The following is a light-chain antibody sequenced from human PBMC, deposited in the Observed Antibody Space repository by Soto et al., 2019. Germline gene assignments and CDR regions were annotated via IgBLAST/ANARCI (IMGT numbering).Light chain of an antibody. CDR1: QSVSSNY. V-gene: IGKV3-20*01. J-gene: IGKJ2*01. CDR2: GAS. Sequence: EIVFTQSPGTLSLSPGERATLSCRASQSVSSNYLAWYQQKPGQAPRLLIYGASSRATGIPDRFSGSGSGTDFTLTISRLEPEDFAVYYCQHYGRSAYTFGQGTTLEIK. CDR3: QHYGRSAYT.